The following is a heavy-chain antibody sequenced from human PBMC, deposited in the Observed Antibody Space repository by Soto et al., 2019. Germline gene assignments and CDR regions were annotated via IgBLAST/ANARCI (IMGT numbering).Heavy chain of an antibody. J-gene: IGHJ5*02. CDR1: GFTFSSYA. CDR3: AKPPVGLREPNWFDP. CDR2: ISGSGGST. V-gene: IGHV3-23*01. Sequence: PGGSLRLSCAASGFTFSSYAMSWVRQAPGKGLEWVSAISGSGGSTYYADSVKGRFTISRDNSKNTLYLQMNSLRAEDTAVYYCAKPPVGLREPNWFDPWGQGTLVTVSS. D-gene: IGHD1-26*01.